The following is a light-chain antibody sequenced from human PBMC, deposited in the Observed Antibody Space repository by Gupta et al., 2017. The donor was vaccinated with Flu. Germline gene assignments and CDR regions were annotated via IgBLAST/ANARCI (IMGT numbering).Light chain of an antibody. J-gene: IGKJ3*01. Sequence: EIVLTQSPATLSLSLGERATLSCRASDSVSSYLAWYQQKPGQAPRLLIYDTSNRATGTPARFSGSGSGTDFTLTISSLEPEDFAVYYCQYRRTWLFTFGPGTKVDIK. V-gene: IGKV3-11*01. CDR2: DTS. CDR1: DSVSSY. CDR3: QYRRTWLFT.